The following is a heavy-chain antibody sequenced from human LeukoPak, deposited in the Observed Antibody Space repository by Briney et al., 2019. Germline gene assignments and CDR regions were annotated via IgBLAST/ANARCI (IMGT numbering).Heavy chain of an antibody. CDR1: GGSFSGYY. CDR3: ARLADCSSTSCLEYFQH. Sequence: SETLSLTCAVYGGSFSGYYWSWIRQPLGKGLEWIGEINHSGSTNYNPSLKSRVTISVDTSKNQFSLKLSSVTAADTAVYYCARLADCSSTSCLEYFQHWGQGTLVTVSS. CDR2: INHSGST. D-gene: IGHD2-2*01. V-gene: IGHV4-34*01. J-gene: IGHJ1*01.